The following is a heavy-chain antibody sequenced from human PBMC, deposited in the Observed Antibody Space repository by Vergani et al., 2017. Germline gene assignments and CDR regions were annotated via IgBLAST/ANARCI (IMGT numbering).Heavy chain of an antibody. D-gene: IGHD3-22*01. V-gene: IGHV3-30*18. CDR3: AKDGANYYDSSGYYTFDY. Sequence: VQLVESGGGLVQPGRSLRLSCAASGFTFYNYGMHWVRQAPGKGLEWVAVISYDRSNNYYADSVKGRFTISRDNSKNTLDLQMNSLRAEDTAVYYCAKDGANYYDSSGYYTFDYWGQGTLVTVSS. J-gene: IGHJ4*02. CDR1: GFTFYNYG. CDR2: ISYDRSNN.